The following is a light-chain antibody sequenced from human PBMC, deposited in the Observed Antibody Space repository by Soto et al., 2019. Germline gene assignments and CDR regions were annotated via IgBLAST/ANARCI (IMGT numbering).Light chain of an antibody. CDR3: LQDYHYPYT. V-gene: IGKV1-6*01. J-gene: IGKJ2*01. CDR1: QGIRND. Sequence: AIEMTQSPSSLSASVEDRVTITCRASQGIRNDLGWYQQKPGKAPELLIYSASTLQSGVPSRFSGSGSGTDFTLTISSLQPEDFATYYCLQDYHYPYTFGQGTKLEI. CDR2: SAS.